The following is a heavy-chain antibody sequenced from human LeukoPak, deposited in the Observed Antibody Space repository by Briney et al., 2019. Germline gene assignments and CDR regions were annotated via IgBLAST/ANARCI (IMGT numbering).Heavy chain of an antibody. Sequence: SETLSLTCTVSGGSISSGGYYWSWIRQHPGKGLEWIGYIYYSGSTYYNPSLKSRVTISVDTSKNQFSLKLSSVTAADTAVYYCARVRAAAHYWFDPWGQGTLVTVSS. CDR2: IYYSGST. J-gene: IGHJ5*02. CDR1: GGSISSGGYY. CDR3: ARVRAAAHYWFDP. D-gene: IGHD6-13*01. V-gene: IGHV4-31*03.